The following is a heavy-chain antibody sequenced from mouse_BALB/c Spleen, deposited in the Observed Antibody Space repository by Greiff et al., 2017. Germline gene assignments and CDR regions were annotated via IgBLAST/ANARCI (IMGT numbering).Heavy chain of an antibody. CDR3: ARRSTMIAY. D-gene: IGHD2-4*01. V-gene: IGHV1-9*01. CDR1: GYTFSSYW. CDR2: ILPGSGST. Sequence: QVQLKESGAELMKPGASVKISCKATGYTFSSYWIEWVKQRPGHGLEWIGEILPGSGSTNYNEKFKGKATFTADTSSNTAYMQLSSLTSEDSAVYYCARRSTMIAYWGQGTLVTVSA. J-gene: IGHJ3*01.